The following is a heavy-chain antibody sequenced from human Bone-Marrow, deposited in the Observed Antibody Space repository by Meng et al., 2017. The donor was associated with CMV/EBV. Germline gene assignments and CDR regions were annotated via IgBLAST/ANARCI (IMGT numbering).Heavy chain of an antibody. J-gene: IGHJ6*02. CDR2: ISAYSGGT. D-gene: IGHD3-22*01. V-gene: IGHV1-2*02. CDR3: ARWLTHYYYYGMDV. Sequence: ASVKVSCKASGYTFTSYGISWVRQAPGQGLEWMGWISAYSGGTNYAQKFQGRVTMTRDTSISTAYMELSRLRSDDTAVYYCARWLTHYYYYGMDVWGQGTTVTVSS. CDR1: GYTFTSYG.